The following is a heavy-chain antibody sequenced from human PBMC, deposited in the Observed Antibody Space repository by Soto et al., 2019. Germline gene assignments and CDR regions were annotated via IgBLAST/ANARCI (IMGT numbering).Heavy chain of an antibody. Sequence: EVQLVESGGGLVKPGGSLRLSCAASGFTFSSYSMNWVRQAPGKGLEWVSSISSSSSYIYYADSVKGRFTISRDKAKNSLYLQMNSLRAEDTAVYYCARGRPSSGWLGSYYYYYMDVWGKGTTVTVSS. CDR3: ARGRPSSGWLGSYYYYYMDV. CDR1: GFTFSSYS. CDR2: ISSSSSYI. D-gene: IGHD6-19*01. V-gene: IGHV3-21*01. J-gene: IGHJ6*03.